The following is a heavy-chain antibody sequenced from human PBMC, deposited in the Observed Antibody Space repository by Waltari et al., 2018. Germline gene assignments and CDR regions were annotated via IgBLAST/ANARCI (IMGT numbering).Heavy chain of an antibody. CDR3: ARGNKDIVVVVAAEVFDY. D-gene: IGHD2-15*01. V-gene: IGHV4-34*01. CDR2: INHSGST. J-gene: IGHJ4*02. Sequence: QVQLQQWGAGLLKPSETLSLTCAVYGGSFRGYYCSWIRQPPGQGLELIGEINHSGSTNYNPSLKSRVTISVDTSKNQFSLKLSSVTAADTAVYYCARGNKDIVVVVAAEVFDYWGQGTLVTVS. CDR1: GGSFRGYY.